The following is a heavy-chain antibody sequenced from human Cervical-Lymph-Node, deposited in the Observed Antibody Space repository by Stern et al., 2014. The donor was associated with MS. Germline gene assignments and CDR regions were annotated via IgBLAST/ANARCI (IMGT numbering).Heavy chain of an antibody. D-gene: IGHD2-15*01. CDR1: GYTFTEYY. CDR3: AKSGASGDGWFDS. V-gene: IGHV1-2*06. J-gene: IGHJ5*01. Sequence: QVKLVQSGAEVKKPGASVKVSCKASGYTFTEYYVHWVRQAPGQGLEWMGRITPNSDVTNYAQKFQGSVTMTRDTSISTAYMELSSLTYDDTAVYYCAKSGASGDGWFDSWGQGTLVTVSS. CDR2: ITPNSDVT.